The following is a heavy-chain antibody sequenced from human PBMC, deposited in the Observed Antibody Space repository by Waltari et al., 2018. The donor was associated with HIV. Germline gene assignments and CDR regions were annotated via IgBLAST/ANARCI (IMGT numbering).Heavy chain of an antibody. CDR2: VSQKGDYV. Sequence: VYLVESGGGLVKPGGSLKLSCEGSGFGFRDYTMNWVRQAPGKGLEWGSSVSQKGDYVDYTDAMKGRLSITRDNSKNLMFLEMTRLRPEDSATYFCTTLADTTMGRDWYFDLWGRGVWVIVST. J-gene: IGHJ2*01. CDR1: GFGFRDYT. CDR3: TTLADTTMGRDWYFDL. V-gene: IGHV3-21*04. D-gene: IGHD3-10*01.